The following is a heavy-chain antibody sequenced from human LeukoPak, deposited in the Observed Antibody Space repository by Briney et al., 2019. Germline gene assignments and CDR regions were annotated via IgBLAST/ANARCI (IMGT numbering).Heavy chain of an antibody. CDR2: IWYDGSNK. D-gene: IGHD5-18*01. Sequence: PGGSLRLSCAASGFTFSSYGMHWVRQAPGKGLEWVAVIWYDGSNKYYADSAKGRFTISRDNSKNTLYLQMNSLRAEDTAVYYCARQDTAMAYFDYWGQGTLVTVSS. J-gene: IGHJ4*02. V-gene: IGHV3-33*08. CDR1: GFTFSSYG. CDR3: ARQDTAMAYFDY.